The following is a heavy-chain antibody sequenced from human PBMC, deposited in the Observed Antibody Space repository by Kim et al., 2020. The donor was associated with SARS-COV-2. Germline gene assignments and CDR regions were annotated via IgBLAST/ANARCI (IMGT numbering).Heavy chain of an antibody. J-gene: IGHJ5*02. CDR3: AREGSGSYNWLDP. Sequence: YSQNFQGRVTFTRDTSATTAYMELTSLTFKDTAVYYCAREGSGSYNWLDPWGQGTLVTASS. V-gene: IGHV1-3*01. D-gene: IGHD3-10*01.